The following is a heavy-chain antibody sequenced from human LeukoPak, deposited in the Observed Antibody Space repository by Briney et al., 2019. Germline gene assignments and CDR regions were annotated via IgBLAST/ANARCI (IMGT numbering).Heavy chain of an antibody. J-gene: IGHJ4*02. Sequence: PGGSLRLSCAASGFSFSSYGMHWVRQAPGKGLEWVAFIRYDGTNKYYADSVKGRCTISRDNSKSTLYLQMNSLRAEDTAVYYCAKDQVGFGSGRWEANFDYWGQGTLVTVSS. CDR3: AKDQVGFGSGRWEANFDY. CDR1: GFSFSSYG. D-gene: IGHD3-10*01. CDR2: IRYDGTNK. V-gene: IGHV3-30*02.